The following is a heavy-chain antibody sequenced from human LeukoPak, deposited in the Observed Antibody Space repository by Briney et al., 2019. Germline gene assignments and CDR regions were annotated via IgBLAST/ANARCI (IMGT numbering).Heavy chain of an antibody. CDR3: AREKYCGGDCYFVFDY. CDR2: ISSSSSYI. J-gene: IGHJ4*02. D-gene: IGHD2-21*02. V-gene: IGHV3-21*01. Sequence: GGSLRLSCAASGFTFSSYSMNWVRQAPGKGLEWVLSISSSSSYIYYADSVKGRFTISRDNAKNSLYLQMNSLRAEDTAVYYCAREKYCGGDCYFVFDYWGQGTLVTVSS. CDR1: GFTFSSYS.